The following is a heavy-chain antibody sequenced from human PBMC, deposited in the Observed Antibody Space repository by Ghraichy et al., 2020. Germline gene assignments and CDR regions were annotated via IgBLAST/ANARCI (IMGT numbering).Heavy chain of an antibody. D-gene: IGHD3-10*01. CDR2: LAYDGGSK. CDR1: GFSFSSYG. V-gene: IGHV3-30*02. CDR3: TKARELEFTIRYYFDS. J-gene: IGHJ4*02. Sequence: GGSLRLSCAASGFSFSSYGMHWVRQAPGKGLEWVAFLAYDGGSKDYADSVKGRFTISRDNSKNTLYLQMNNVRAGDTAIYYCTKARELEFTIRYYFDSWGQGTLVTVSS.